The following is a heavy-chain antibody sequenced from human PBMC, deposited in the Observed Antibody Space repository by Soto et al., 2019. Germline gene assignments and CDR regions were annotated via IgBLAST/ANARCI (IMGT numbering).Heavy chain of an antibody. J-gene: IGHJ6*04. CDR3: ARVSPNRDDFYVLDF. CDR2: IYHSGST. D-gene: IGHD3-3*01. V-gene: IGHV4-4*02. Sequence: PSETLSLTCAVSGGSISSIYRWSWVRQPPGKGLEWIGEIYHSGSTNYNPSLKSRLTILLDKSKNQFSLQLSSVTAADTAIYYCARVSPNRDDFYVLDFWGKGSSVIVSS. CDR1: GGSISSIYR.